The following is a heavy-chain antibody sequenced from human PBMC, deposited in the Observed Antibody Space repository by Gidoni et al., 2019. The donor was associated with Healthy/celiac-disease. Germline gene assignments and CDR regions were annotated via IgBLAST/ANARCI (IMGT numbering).Heavy chain of an antibody. J-gene: IGHJ4*02. CDR1: GFTFSNAW. CDR3: TTDSPGGAPGFY. Sequence: EVQLVESGGGLVKPGGSLRLSCAASGFTFSNAWMSWVRQAPGKGLEWVGRIKSKTDGGTTDYAAPVKGRFTISRDDSKNTLYLQMNSLKTEDTAVYYCTTDSPGGAPGFYWGQGTLVTVSS. D-gene: IGHD4-17*01. CDR2: IKSKTDGGTT. V-gene: IGHV3-15*01.